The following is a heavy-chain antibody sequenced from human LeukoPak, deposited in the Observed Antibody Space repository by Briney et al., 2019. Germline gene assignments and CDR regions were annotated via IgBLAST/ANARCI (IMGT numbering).Heavy chain of an antibody. CDR3: AHARSSGWYDRWYFDY. CDR2: IVVGSGNT. D-gene: IGHD6-19*01. CDR1: GFTFTSSA. J-gene: IGHJ4*02. Sequence: GTSVKVSCKASGFTFTSSAVQWVRQARRQRLEWIGWIVVGSGNTNYAQKFQERVTITRDMSTSTAYMELSSLRSEDTAVYYCAHARSSGWYDRWYFDYWGQGTLVTVSS. V-gene: IGHV1-58*01.